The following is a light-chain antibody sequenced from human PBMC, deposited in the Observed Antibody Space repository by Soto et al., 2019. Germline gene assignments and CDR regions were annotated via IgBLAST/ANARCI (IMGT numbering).Light chain of an antibody. CDR3: SSLTTSFTYV. CDR1: SSDVGAYNY. CDR2: EVS. V-gene: IGLV2-14*01. J-gene: IGLJ1*01. Sequence: SALTQPASVSGSPGQSVAISCTGTSSDVGAYNYISWYQQHPGKAPKLLLSEVSNRPSGVSDRFSGSKSGNTASLTISGLQAEEEADYYCSSLTTSFTYVFGTGTKVTVL.